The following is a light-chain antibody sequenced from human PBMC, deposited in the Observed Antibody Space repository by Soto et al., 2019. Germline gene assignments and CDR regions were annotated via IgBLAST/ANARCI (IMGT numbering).Light chain of an antibody. V-gene: IGKV1-5*01. J-gene: IGKJ1*01. CDR3: QQYNTYSSWT. CDR2: DVS. Sequence: DIPMTQSPSTLSVSIGDRVTITCRASQSISTYLGWYQQKPGKAPNLLIYDVSRLESGVPSRFSGSGSGTDFTLTISSLQADDFATYYCQQYNTYSSWTFGQGTKVEI. CDR1: QSISTY.